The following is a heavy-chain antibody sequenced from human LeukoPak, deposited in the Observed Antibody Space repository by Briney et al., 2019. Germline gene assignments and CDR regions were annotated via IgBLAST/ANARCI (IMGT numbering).Heavy chain of an antibody. CDR3: ARGYDFWSGYDPFDY. J-gene: IGHJ4*02. D-gene: IGHD3-3*01. CDR1: GYTFTGYY. CDR2: INPNSGGT. Sequence: ASVKVSCKASGYTFTGYYMHWVRQAPGQGLEWMGWINPNSGGTNYAQKFQGRVTTTRDTSISTAYMELSRLRSDDTAVYYCARGYDFWSGYDPFDYWGQGTLVTVSS. V-gene: IGHV1-2*02.